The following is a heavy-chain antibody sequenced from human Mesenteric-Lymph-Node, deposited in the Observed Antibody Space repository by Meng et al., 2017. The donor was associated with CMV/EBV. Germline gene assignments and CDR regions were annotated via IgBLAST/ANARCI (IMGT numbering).Heavy chain of an antibody. Sequence: VQLQQWGAGLLKPSETLSLSCAVYGGSFSCYYWSWIRQPPGKGLEWIGEINHSGSTNYNPSLKSRVTISVDTSKNQFSLKLSSVTAADTAVYYCARHQRWLKSEGGFNYWGQGTLVTVSS. CDR1: GGSFSCYY. J-gene: IGHJ4*02. CDR2: INHSGST. V-gene: IGHV4-34*01. D-gene: IGHD4-23*01. CDR3: ARHQRWLKSEGGFNY.